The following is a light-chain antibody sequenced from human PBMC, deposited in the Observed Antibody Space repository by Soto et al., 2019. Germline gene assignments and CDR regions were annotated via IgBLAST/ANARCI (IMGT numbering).Light chain of an antibody. CDR1: SSNIGTHY. CDR3: AVWDNSMTAWV. J-gene: IGLJ3*02. Sequence: QSVLTQPPSASGTPGQTVTISCFGSSSNIGTHYVFWYQHLPGTAPKLLISSNSQRPSGVPDRFSGSKSDTSASLAISGLRSEDEAHYYCAVWDNSMTAWVFGGGTKLTVL. CDR2: SNS. V-gene: IGLV1-47*01.